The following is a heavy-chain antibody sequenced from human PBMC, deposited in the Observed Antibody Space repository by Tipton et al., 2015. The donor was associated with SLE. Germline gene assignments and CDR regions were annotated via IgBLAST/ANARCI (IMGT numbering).Heavy chain of an antibody. CDR1: GGSISSYY. V-gene: IGHV4-4*09. J-gene: IGHJ3*02. CDR2: IYTSGST. CDR3: ARDRGTLGEDAFDI. D-gene: IGHD3-16*01. Sequence: TLSLTCTVSGGSISSYYWSWIRQPAGKGLEWIGYIYTSGSTNYNPSLKSRVTISVDTSKNQFSLRLSSVTAADTAVYYCARDRGTLGEDAFDIWGQGTMVTVSS.